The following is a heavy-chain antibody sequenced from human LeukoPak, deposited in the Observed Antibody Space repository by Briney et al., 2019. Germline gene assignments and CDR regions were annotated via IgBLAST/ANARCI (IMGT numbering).Heavy chain of an antibody. Sequence: SETLSLTCTVSGGSISSYYWSWLRQPPGKGLEWIGYIYYSGSTNYNPSLKSRVTISVDTSKNQFSLKLISVTAADTAVYYCARSSSFGAAGVWGQGTLVTVSS. CDR1: GGSISSYY. V-gene: IGHV4-59*01. D-gene: IGHD6-13*01. CDR2: IYYSGST. CDR3: ARSSSFGAAGV. J-gene: IGHJ4*02.